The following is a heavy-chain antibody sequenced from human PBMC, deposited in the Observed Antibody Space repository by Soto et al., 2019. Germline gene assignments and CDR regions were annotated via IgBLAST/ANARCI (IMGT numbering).Heavy chain of an antibody. CDR3: ASIWFGDFDY. CDR1: GGSISSADYY. J-gene: IGHJ4*01. CDR2: FHSSGAT. Sequence: QVQLQESGPGLVKPSQTLSLTCTVSGGSISSADYYWSWIRQPPGKGLEWIGYFHSSGATYKDPSLKSRVPISVDPSKNHISLKLDSVTAADTAVYSCASIWFGDFDYWGHGTLVTVSS. D-gene: IGHD3-10*01. V-gene: IGHV4-30-4*01.